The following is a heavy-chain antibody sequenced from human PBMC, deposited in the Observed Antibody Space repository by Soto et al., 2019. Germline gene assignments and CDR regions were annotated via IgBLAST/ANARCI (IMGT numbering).Heavy chain of an antibody. CDR1: GFTLRDYT. CDR2: IDERGATT. CDR3: AKSWIQGWTRGLYDH. D-gene: IGHD5-18*01. Sequence: LRLSCAASGFTLRDYTMSWVRRAPGKGLEWVSSIDERGATTSNAESVRGRSTISRDDSKNTLYLQMNSLRDEDTAVYFCAKSWIQGWTRGLYDHWGQGTQVTAPQ. J-gene: IGHJ4*02. V-gene: IGHV3-23*01.